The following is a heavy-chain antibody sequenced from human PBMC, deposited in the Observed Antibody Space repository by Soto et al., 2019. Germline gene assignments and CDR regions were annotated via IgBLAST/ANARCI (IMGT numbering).Heavy chain of an antibody. CDR3: TRDGMTTGDT. J-gene: IGHJ4*02. Sequence: TLSLTCAVSGGSISSGGYSWSWIRQPPGKGLEWIGYIYHSGSTYYNPSLKSRVRISMDTPENRISLNLDSVTAADAGVYYCTRDGMTTGDTWGPGTLVTVSS. V-gene: IGHV4-30-2*01. CDR1: GGSISSGGYS. CDR2: IYHSGST. D-gene: IGHD2-21*02.